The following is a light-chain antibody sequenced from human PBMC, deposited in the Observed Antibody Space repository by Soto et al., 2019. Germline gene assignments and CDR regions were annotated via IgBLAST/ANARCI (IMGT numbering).Light chain of an antibody. CDR3: QQYNSYPLT. CDR1: QSISSW. Sequence: DIQMTQSPSSLSASVVDRFTITFRASQSISSWLAWYQQKPGKAPKLLIYDASSLESGVPSRFSGSGSGPEFTLTISSLQPDDFATYSSQQYNSYPLTFGGGTTVDI. V-gene: IGKV1-5*01. CDR2: DAS. J-gene: IGKJ4*01.